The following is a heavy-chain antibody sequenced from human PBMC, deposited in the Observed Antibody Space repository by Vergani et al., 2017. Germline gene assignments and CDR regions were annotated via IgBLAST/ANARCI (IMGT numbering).Heavy chain of an antibody. D-gene: IGHD2-8*01. CDR2: IYYSGST. V-gene: IGHV4-39*01. CDR3: ARQDIVLMVYAETSFDY. CDR1: GGSISSSSYY. J-gene: IGHJ4*02. Sequence: QLQLQESGPGLVKPSETLSLTCTVSGGSISSSSYYWGWIRQPPGNGLEWIGSIYYSGSTYYNPSLKSRVTISVETSKNQFSLKLSSVTAADTAVYYCARQDIVLMVYAETSFDYWGQGTLVTVSS.